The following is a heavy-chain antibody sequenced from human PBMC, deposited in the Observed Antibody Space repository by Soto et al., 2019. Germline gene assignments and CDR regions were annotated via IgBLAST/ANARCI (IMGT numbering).Heavy chain of an antibody. CDR1: GGSISSSSYY. Sequence: LSLTCTVSGGSISSSSYYWGWIRQPPGKGLEWIGSIYYSGSTYYNPSLKSRVTISVDTSKNQFSLKLSSVTAADTAVYYCARLRAHYYYYGMDVWGQGTTVTVSS. J-gene: IGHJ6*02. CDR3: ARLRAHYYYYGMDV. D-gene: IGHD3-10*01. V-gene: IGHV4-39*01. CDR2: IYYSGST.